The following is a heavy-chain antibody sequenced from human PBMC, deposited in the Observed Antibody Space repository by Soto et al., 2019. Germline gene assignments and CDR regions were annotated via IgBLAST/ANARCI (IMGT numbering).Heavy chain of an antibody. V-gene: IGHV1-69*01. CDR1: RDTFSKYA. CDR3: ARGETYLGV. Sequence: QVQLVQSGAEVKKPGSSVKVSCKASRDTFSKYAFNWVRQAPGQGLEWMGWIIPIFDSRNYAEKFQGRVTITADESTSTAYMELRSLRFEDTAVYYCARGETYLGVWGQGTTVTASS. D-gene: IGHD3-16*01. J-gene: IGHJ6*02. CDR2: IIPIFDSR.